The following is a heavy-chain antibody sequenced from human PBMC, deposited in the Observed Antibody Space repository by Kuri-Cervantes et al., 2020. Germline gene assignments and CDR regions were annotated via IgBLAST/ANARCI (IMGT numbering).Heavy chain of an antibody. CDR3: ARVGDFIAVAGTRGPNDY. CDR2: INHSGST. D-gene: IGHD6-19*01. J-gene: IGHJ4*02. Sequence: GSLRLSCTVYGGSFSGYYWSWIRQPPGKGLEWIGGINHSGSTNYNPSLKSRVTISVDTSKNQFSLKLSSMTAADTAVYYCARVGDFIAVAGTRGPNDYWGQGTLVTVSS. CDR1: GGSFSGYY. V-gene: IGHV4-34*01.